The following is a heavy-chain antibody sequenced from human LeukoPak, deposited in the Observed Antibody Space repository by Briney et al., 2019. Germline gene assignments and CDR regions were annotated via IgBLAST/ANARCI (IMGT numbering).Heavy chain of an antibody. Sequence: ASVKVSCKAAGYTFTSYYMHWVRQAPGQGLEWMGIINPSGGSTSYAQKFQGRVTMTRDTSTSTVYMELSSLRSEDTAVYYCASPISGGRGYYYYGMDVWGQGTTVTVSS. CDR3: ASPISGGRGYYYYGMDV. D-gene: IGHD2-15*01. CDR1: GYTFTSYY. J-gene: IGHJ6*02. CDR2: INPSGGST. V-gene: IGHV1-46*01.